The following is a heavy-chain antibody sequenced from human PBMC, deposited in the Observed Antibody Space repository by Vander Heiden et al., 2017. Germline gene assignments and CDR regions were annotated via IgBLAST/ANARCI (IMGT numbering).Heavy chain of an antibody. V-gene: IGHV3-30*18. CDR1: VFPFGSYG. Sequence: QVQRVESGGGVVQPGRSVRLSCAAPVFPFGSYGMHWVRQAPGKGLEWVAVISYDGSNKYYADSVKGRFTISRDNSKNTLYLQMNSLRAEDTAVYYCAKGSYGDLLAAFDIWCQGTMVTVSS. J-gene: IGHJ3*02. D-gene: IGHD4-17*01. CDR3: AKGSYGDLLAAFDI. CDR2: ISYDGSNK.